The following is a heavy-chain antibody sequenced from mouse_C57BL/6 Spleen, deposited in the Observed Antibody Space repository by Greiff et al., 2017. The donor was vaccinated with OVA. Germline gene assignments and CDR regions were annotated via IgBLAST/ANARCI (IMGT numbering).Heavy chain of an antibody. Sequence: EVKLMESGGGLVKPGGYLKLSCAASGFTFSSYAMSWVRQTPEKRLEWVATISDGGSYTYYPDNVKGRFTISRDNAKNNLYLQMSHLKSEDTAMYDCARDEDYDGLAWFAYWGQGTLVTVSA. CDR1: GFTFSSYA. CDR2: ISDGGSYT. CDR3: ARDEDYDGLAWFAY. J-gene: IGHJ3*01. V-gene: IGHV5-4*01. D-gene: IGHD2-4*01.